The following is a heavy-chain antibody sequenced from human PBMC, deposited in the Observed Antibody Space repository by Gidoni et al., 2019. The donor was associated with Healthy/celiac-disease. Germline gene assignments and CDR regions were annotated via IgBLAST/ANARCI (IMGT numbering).Heavy chain of an antibody. CDR3: AKDIGSSGYYDLSSGAFDI. Sequence: QVQLVESGGGVVQPGRSLRLSCSASGFTFSRYRMHWVRQAPGKWLEWVAVISYDGSNKNDADSVKGRFTIFRDNSKNTLYLQMNSLRAEDTAVYYCAKDIGSSGYYDLSSGAFDIWGQGTRVTVSS. D-gene: IGHD3-22*01. J-gene: IGHJ3*02. CDR2: ISYDGSNK. CDR1: GFTFSRYR. V-gene: IGHV3-30*18.